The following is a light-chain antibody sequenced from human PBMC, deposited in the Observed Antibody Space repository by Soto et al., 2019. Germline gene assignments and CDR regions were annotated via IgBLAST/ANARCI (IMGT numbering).Light chain of an antibody. Sequence: EIVMTQSPATLSVSPGERATLSCRASQSVSSSYLAWYQQKPGQAPRLLIYGVSSRASGIPDRFFGSGSRTDFTLTINRLEPEDFAVYYCQQHGSSPITFGQGTRLEIK. V-gene: IGKV3-20*01. CDR3: QQHGSSPIT. CDR2: GVS. J-gene: IGKJ5*01. CDR1: QSVSSSY.